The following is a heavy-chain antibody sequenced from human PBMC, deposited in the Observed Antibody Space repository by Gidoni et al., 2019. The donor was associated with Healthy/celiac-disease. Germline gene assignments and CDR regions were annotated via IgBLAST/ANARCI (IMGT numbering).Heavy chain of an antibody. V-gene: IGHV3-11*06. CDR2: ISSSSTYT. Sequence: QAPGKGLEWISYISSSSTYTNYADSVRGRFTISRDNAKNSLYLQMNSLRAEDTAVYYCARGVIVGATKGDFDAFDIWGQGTMVTVSS. D-gene: IGHD1-26*01. CDR3: ARGVIVGATKGDFDAFDI. J-gene: IGHJ3*02.